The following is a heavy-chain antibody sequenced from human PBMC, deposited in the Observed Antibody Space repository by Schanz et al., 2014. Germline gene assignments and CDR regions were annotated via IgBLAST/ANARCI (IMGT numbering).Heavy chain of an antibody. Sequence: EVQLVESGGGLVKPGDSLRLSCAASGFSISDHTMRWDRQAPGKGLEWVAYINSGSNAIYYAESVRGRFTISRDNAKSSLSLHMNSLRDEDTAVYYCVRDLGARFYGMDVWGQGTTVTVSS. J-gene: IGHJ6*02. CDR2: INSGSNAI. D-gene: IGHD2-15*01. CDR1: GFSISDHT. V-gene: IGHV3-48*02. CDR3: VRDLGARFYGMDV.